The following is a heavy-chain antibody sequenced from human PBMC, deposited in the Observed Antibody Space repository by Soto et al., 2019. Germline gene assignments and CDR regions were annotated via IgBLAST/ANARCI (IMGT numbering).Heavy chain of an antibody. Sequence: QIQLVQSGAEVKKPGASVKVSCKASDYSFSSYAISWVRQAPGQGLEWMGWINPYNENTNYAQKFQGRIPMTTDTSTSTAYMELRSLRFDDTATYYCVRAGVTPPGLDFDYCGQGTLVTVSS. CDR2: INPYNENT. D-gene: IGHD2-21*02. J-gene: IGHJ4*02. CDR1: DYSFSSYA. CDR3: VRAGVTPPGLDFDY. V-gene: IGHV1-18*01.